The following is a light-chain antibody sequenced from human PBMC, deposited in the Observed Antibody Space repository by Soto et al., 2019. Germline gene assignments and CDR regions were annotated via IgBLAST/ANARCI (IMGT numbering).Light chain of an antibody. J-gene: IGLJ1*01. Sequence: QSVLTQPASVSGSPGQSITISCTGTSSDIGGYDYVSWYQQRPGKAPKLMIYEVRYRPSGVSNRFSGSKSGNTAPLNISGIQAEEAADYYSGSYTRTSNHYFFGSGTKVT. CDR1: SSDIGGYDY. CDR3: GSYTRTSNHYF. CDR2: EVR. V-gene: IGLV2-14*01.